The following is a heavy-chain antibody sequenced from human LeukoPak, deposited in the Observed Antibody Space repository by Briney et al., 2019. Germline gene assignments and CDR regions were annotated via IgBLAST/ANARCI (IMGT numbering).Heavy chain of an antibody. D-gene: IGHD4-17*01. Sequence: RGSLRLSCAASGFTFSSYAMNWVRQAPGKGLEWVSVIYSGGSTYYADSVKGRFTISRDNSKNTLYLQMNSLRAEDTAVYYCARDPNYGDYEGIWGQGTLVTVSS. CDR2: IYSGGST. J-gene: IGHJ4*02. CDR1: GFTFSSYA. V-gene: IGHV3-53*01. CDR3: ARDPNYGDYEGI.